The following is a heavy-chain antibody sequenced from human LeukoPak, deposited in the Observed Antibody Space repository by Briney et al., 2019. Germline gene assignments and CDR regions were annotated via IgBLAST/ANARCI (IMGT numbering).Heavy chain of an antibody. CDR2: MNPNSGNT. J-gene: IGHJ3*02. CDR3: ARGFDDILTGYAFDI. V-gene: IGHV1-8*03. Sequence: GASVKVSCKASGYTFTSYDINWVRQATGQGLEWMGWMNPNSGNTGYAQKFQGRVTITRNTSMSTAYMELSSLRSEDTAVYYCARGFDDILTGYAFDIWGQGTMVTVSS. D-gene: IGHD3-9*01. CDR1: GYTFTSYD.